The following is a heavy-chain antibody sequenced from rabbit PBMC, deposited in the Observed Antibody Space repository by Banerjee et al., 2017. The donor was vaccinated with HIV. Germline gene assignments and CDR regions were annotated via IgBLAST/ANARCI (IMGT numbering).Heavy chain of an antibody. V-gene: IGHV1S40*01. Sequence: SWVKGRFTISKTSSTTVTLQMTSLTAADTATYFCARSYVSTGLTRLDLWGQGTLVTVS. D-gene: IGHD7-1*01. CDR3: ARSYVSTGLTRLDL. J-gene: IGHJ3*01.